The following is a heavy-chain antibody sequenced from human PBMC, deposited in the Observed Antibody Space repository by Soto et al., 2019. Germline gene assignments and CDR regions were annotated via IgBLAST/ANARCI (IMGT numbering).Heavy chain of an antibody. CDR2: IMPLFGTT. D-gene: IGHD6-19*01. CDR3: ARVSGRGWYNWFDP. Sequence: GASVKVSCKASGGNFSIHGISCVLQSPGQWLEFMGGIMPLFGTTNYAQKFRGRVTVTANESTRTVYMELSSLGSEDTAIYYCARVSGRGWYNWFDPWGQGTPVTVSS. CDR1: GGNFSIHG. V-gene: IGHV1-69*13. J-gene: IGHJ5*02.